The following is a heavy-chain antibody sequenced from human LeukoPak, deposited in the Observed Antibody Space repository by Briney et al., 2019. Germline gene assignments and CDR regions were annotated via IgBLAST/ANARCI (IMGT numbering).Heavy chain of an antibody. V-gene: IGHV1-3*01. CDR1: GYTFTSYA. Sequence: GASVKVSCKASGYTFTSYAMHWVRQAPGQRLEWMGWINAGNGNTKYSQKFQGRVTITRDTSASTAYMELSSLRSEDTAVYYCARDMNDYGDYAGDYWGQGTLVTVSS. D-gene: IGHD4-17*01. CDR2: INAGNGNT. CDR3: ARDMNDYGDYAGDY. J-gene: IGHJ4*02.